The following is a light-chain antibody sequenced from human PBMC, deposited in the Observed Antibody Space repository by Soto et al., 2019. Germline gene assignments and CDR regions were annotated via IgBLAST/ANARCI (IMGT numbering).Light chain of an antibody. CDR1: SSDVGGYNY. V-gene: IGLV2-11*01. CDR3: FSYAGSYTWV. CDR2: DVS. J-gene: IGLJ2*01. Sequence: QSALTQPRSVSGSPVQSVTISCTGTSSDVGGYNYVSWYQQHPGKAPKLMIYDVSKRPSGVPDRFSGSKSGNTASLIISGLQAEDEADYYCFSYAGSYTWVFGGGTTLTVL.